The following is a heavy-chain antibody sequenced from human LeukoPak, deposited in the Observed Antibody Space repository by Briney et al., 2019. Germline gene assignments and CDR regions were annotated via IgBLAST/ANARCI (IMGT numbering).Heavy chain of an antibody. CDR2: IYYSGST. CDR1: GYSISSGYY. D-gene: IGHD3-22*01. Sequence: SETLSLTCSVSGYSISSGYYWSWIRQPPGKGLEWIGYIYYSGSTNYNPSLKSRVTISVDTSKNQFSLKLSSVTAADTAVYYCAREGPYYDSSGYAFDIWGQGTMVTVSS. V-gene: IGHV4-59*01. J-gene: IGHJ3*02. CDR3: AREGPYYDSSGYAFDI.